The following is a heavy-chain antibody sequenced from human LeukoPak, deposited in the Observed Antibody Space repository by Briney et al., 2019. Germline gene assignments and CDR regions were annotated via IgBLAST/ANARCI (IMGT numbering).Heavy chain of an antibody. CDR1: GGSFSGYY. D-gene: IGHD6-19*01. Sequence: SETLSLTCAVYGGSFSGYYWSWTRQPPGKGLEWIGEINHSGSTNYNPSLKSRVTISVDTSKNQFSLKLSSVTAADTAVYYCARGLDAVAGTPFDYWGQGTLVTVSS. V-gene: IGHV4-34*01. J-gene: IGHJ4*02. CDR3: ARGLDAVAGTPFDY. CDR2: INHSGST.